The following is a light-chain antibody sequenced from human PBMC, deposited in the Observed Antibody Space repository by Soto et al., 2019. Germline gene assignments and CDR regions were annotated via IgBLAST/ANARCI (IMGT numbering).Light chain of an antibody. J-gene: IGKJ4*01. CDR3: QQSRIWPLT. CDR1: QSIGND. Sequence: EIVMTQSPATLSVSPGERATLSCRASQSIGNDLAWYQQKPGRSPRLLIYSSSTRATDIPVRFSGSGSGTEFTLTISRLQSQDFAVYYCQQSRIWPLTFGGGTKVEIE. CDR2: SSS. V-gene: IGKV3-15*01.